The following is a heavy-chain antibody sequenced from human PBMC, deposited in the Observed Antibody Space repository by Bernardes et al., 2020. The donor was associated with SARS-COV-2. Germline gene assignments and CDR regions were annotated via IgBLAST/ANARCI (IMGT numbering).Heavy chain of an antibody. Sequence: GGSLRLSFAASGFTFSSYDMHWVRQATGKVLEWVSAIGTAGDTYYPGSVKGRFTISRENAKNSLYLQMNSLRAGDTAVYYCARAVPSGYDSYYYYYGMDVWGQGTTVTVSS. V-gene: IGHV3-13*01. J-gene: IGHJ6*02. CDR3: ARAVPSGYDSYYYYYGMDV. D-gene: IGHD5-12*01. CDR1: GFTFSSYD. CDR2: IGTAGDT.